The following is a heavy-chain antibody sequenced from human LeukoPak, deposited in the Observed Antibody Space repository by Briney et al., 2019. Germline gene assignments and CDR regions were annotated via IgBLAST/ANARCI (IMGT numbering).Heavy chain of an antibody. CDR1: GGSISSYY. D-gene: IGHD1-14*01. CDR2: IYYSGST. CDR3: ARLAYKGFDY. Sequence: SETLSLTCTVSGGSISSYYWSWIRQPPGKGLEWIGYIYYSGSTNYNPSLKSRVTISVDTSKNQFSLKLSSVTAADTAVYYCARLAYKGFDYWGQGTLVTVSS. V-gene: IGHV4-59*01. J-gene: IGHJ4*02.